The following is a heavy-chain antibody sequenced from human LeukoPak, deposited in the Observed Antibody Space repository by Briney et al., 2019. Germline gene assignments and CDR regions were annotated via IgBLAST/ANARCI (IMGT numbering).Heavy chain of an antibody. J-gene: IGHJ4*02. Sequence: GASVTASCKASGGTFSSYAISWVRQAPGQGLEWMGWINPNSGGTNYAQKFQGWVTMTRDTSISTAYMELSRLRSDDTAVYYCAREKEPREQEYYYGSGKLRSGLDYWGQGTLVTVSS. CDR1: GGTFSSYA. D-gene: IGHD3-10*01. V-gene: IGHV1-2*04. CDR2: INPNSGGT. CDR3: AREKEPREQEYYYGSGKLRSGLDY.